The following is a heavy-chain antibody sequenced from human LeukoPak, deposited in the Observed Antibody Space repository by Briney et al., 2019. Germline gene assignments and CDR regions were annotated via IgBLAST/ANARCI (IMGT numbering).Heavy chain of an antibody. D-gene: IGHD6-6*01. CDR1: GFTFSSYS. CDR3: ARAGVYSSSSTFGY. CDR2: ISSSSSYI. Sequence: GGSLRLSCAASGFTFSSYSMHWVRQAPGKGLEWVSSISSSSSYIYYADSVKGRFTISRDNAKNSLYLQMNSLRAEDTAVYYCARAGVYSSSSTFGYWGQGTLVTVSS. J-gene: IGHJ4*02. V-gene: IGHV3-21*01.